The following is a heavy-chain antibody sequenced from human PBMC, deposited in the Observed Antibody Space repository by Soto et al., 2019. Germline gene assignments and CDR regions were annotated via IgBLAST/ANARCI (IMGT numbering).Heavy chain of an antibody. CDR1: GYSFTDYH. D-gene: IGHD3-3*01. Sequence: ASVKVSCKASGYSFTDYHIHWVRQAPGQGLEWLGRINPKSGGTSTAQKFQGWVTMTTDTSISTASMELTRLTSDDTAVYYCARDRGEGRITIFGVVNKGMDVWGQGTTVTVSS. CDR3: ARDRGEGRITIFGVVNKGMDV. CDR2: INPKSGGT. J-gene: IGHJ6*02. V-gene: IGHV1-2*04.